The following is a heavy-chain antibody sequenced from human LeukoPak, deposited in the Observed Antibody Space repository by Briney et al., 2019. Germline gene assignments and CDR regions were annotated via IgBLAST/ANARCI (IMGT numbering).Heavy chain of an antibody. CDR1: GGSISSYY. CDR2: IYYSGST. V-gene: IGHV4-59*01. D-gene: IGHD3-22*01. Sequence: PSETLSLTCTVSGGSISSYYWNWIRQPPGKGLEWIGYIYYSGSTNYNPSLKSRVTISVDMSKNQFSLKLSSVTAADTAVYYCARENYDSRGYNNWFDPWGQGTLVTVSS. J-gene: IGHJ5*02. CDR3: ARENYDSRGYNNWFDP.